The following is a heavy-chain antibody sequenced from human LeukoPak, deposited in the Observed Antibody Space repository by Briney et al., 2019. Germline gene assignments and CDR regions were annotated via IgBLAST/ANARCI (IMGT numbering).Heavy chain of an antibody. CDR2: INVDGSST. CDR1: GFTFSSYW. Sequence: PGGSLRLSCAASGFTFSSYWMQWVRQAPGKGLVWVSHINVDGSSTTYADSVKGRFTISRDNAKNTLYLQMNSLRVEDTAVYYCACDGLGYYWGQGTLVTVSS. D-gene: IGHD3-22*01. J-gene: IGHJ4*02. CDR3: ACDGLGYY. V-gene: IGHV3-74*01.